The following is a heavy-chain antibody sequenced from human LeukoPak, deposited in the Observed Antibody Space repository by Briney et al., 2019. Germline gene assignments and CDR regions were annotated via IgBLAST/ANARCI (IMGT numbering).Heavy chain of an antibody. CDR1: GFTFSSYS. J-gene: IGHJ4*02. D-gene: IGHD5-18*01. V-gene: IGHV3-21*04. CDR3: ARASGYSYGYWRGGDY. Sequence: GGSLRLSCAASGFTFSSYSMNWVRQAPGKGLEWVSSISSSSSYIYYADSVKGRFTISRDNAKNSLYLQMNSLRAEDTAVYYCARASGYSYGYWRGGDYWGQGTLVTVSS. CDR2: ISSSSSYI.